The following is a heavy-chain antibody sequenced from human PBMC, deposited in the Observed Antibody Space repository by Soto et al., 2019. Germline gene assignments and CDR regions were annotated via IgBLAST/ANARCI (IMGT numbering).Heavy chain of an antibody. D-gene: IGHD2-21*02. CDR3: SYVTAADTFAY. CDR2: LKPTSGET. CDR1: GYTCNDYF. J-gene: IGHJ4*02. V-gene: IGHV1-2*02. Sequence: QAHMVQSGHEVGDPGASVTVSCKASGYTCNDYFIHLVRKAPGKGLEWMGRLKPTSGETKYEQKFHGRVTLTIDMSISTAYMEVTLVISDDTAVYFRSYVTAADTFAYLGQGTLV.